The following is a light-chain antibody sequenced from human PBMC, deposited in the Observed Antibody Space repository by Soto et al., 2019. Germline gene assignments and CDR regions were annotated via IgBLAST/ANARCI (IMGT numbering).Light chain of an antibody. CDR1: QSMSNW. J-gene: IGKJ1*01. V-gene: IGKV1-5*01. CDR3: QQYNSYSGT. CDR2: DAS. Sequence: DSQMTQSPSTLSASVGDRVTVPCRASQSMSNWLAWYQQKPGKAPKLLIYDASSLESGVPSRFSGSGSGTEFTLTISSLQPDDVATYYCQQYNSYSGTLGQGTKVDIK.